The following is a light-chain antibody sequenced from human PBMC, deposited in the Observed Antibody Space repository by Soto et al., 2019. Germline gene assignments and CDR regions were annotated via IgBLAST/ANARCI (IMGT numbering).Light chain of an antibody. J-gene: IGKJ1*01. CDR1: QSISSW. CDR3: QQYNSFPWT. V-gene: IGKV1-5*03. CDR2: KAS. Sequence: DIQMTQSPSTLSASVGDRVTITCRASQSISSWLAWYQQKPGKAPKRLIYKASTLESGVPSNVSGSGSGTEFTLTISSLQPEDFATYYCQQYNSFPWTFGQGTKVDVK.